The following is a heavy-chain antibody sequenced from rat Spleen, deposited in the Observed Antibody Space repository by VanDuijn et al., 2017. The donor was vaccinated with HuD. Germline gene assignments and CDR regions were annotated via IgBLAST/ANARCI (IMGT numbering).Heavy chain of an antibody. D-gene: IGHD1-3*01. CDR2: IWTGGST. J-gene: IGHJ2*01. CDR1: GFSLTSYN. V-gene: IGHV2-30*01. CDR3: ARALWDY. Sequence: QVQLKESGPGLVQPSQTLSLTCTVSGFSLTSYNVHWVRQPTGKGLEWMGVIWTGGSTDYNSALKSRLSISRDTSKSQVFLKMNSLQTEDTAMYFCARALWDYWGQGVMVTVSS.